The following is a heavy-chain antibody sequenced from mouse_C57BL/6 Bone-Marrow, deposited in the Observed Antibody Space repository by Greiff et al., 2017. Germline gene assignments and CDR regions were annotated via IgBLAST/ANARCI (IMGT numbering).Heavy chain of an antibody. Sequence: DVQLVESGGGLVQPGGSMKLSCVASGFTFSNYWMNWVRQSPEKGLEWVAQIRLKSDNYATHYAESVKGRFTISRDDSKSSVYLQMNNLRAEDTGIYYCPRSTMVTTDFDYWGQGTTLTVSS. CDR1: GFTFSNYW. J-gene: IGHJ2*01. D-gene: IGHD2-2*01. CDR2: IRLKSDNYAT. CDR3: PRSTMVTTDFDY. V-gene: IGHV6-3*01.